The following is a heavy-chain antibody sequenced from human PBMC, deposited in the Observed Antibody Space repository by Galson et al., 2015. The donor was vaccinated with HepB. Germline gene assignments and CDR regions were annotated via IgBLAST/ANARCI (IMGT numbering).Heavy chain of an antibody. CDR2: IFYDGSNK. J-gene: IGHJ4*02. Sequence: SLRLSCAASGFTFSAYGMHWVRLAPGKGLEWVAIIFYDGSNKYSADSVKGRFTISRDNSKNTLYLQMNSLRVEDTAVYYCARAVNHDDESGYYPDYWGQGTLVTVSS. D-gene: IGHD3-3*01. V-gene: IGHV3-33*08. CDR1: GFTFSAYG. CDR3: ARAVNHDDESGYYPDY.